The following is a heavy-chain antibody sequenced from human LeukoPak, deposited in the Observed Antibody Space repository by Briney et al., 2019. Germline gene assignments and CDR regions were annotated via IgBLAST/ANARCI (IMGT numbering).Heavy chain of an antibody. CDR1: GYIFTNYW. J-gene: IGHJ4*02. Sequence: GESLKISCKGSGYIFTNYWIGWVRQMPGKGLEWMGIMYLGDSETRYSPSFQGQVTISADKSISTVYLQWSSLKASDTAMYYCVRHEGSISGWPFDYWGQGTLVTVSS. D-gene: IGHD6-19*01. CDR3: VRHEGSISGWPFDY. CDR2: MYLGDSET. V-gene: IGHV5-51*01.